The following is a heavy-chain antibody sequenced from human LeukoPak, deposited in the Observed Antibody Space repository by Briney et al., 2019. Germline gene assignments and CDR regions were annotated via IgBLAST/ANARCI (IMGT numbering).Heavy chain of an antibody. V-gene: IGHV4-59*05. CDR1: GFTFSSTS. J-gene: IGHJ4*02. D-gene: IGHD7-27*01. CDR3: MRHASGEPPRY. CDR2: IHHTGTP. Sequence: GSLRLSCAASGFTFSSTSMSWVRQAPGKGLEWIASIHHTGTPYYNPSLKSRVTISVDTSKNQFSLQFSSVIAADTAVYYCMRHASGEPPRYWGQGTLVTASS.